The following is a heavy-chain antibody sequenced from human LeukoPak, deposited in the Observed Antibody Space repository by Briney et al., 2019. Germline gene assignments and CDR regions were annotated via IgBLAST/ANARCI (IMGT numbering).Heavy chain of an antibody. Sequence: SETLSLTCAVSGYSISSGYYWGWIRQPPGKGLEWIGSIYHSGSTYYNPSLKSRVTISVDTSKNQFSLKLSSVTAADTAVHYCAKNIGIAVAGNDYWGQGTLVTVSS. CDR1: GYSISSGYY. CDR2: IYHSGST. D-gene: IGHD6-19*01. J-gene: IGHJ4*02. CDR3: AKNIGIAVAGNDY. V-gene: IGHV4-38-2*01.